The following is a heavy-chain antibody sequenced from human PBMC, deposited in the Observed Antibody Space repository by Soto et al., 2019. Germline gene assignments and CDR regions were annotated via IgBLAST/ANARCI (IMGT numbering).Heavy chain of an antibody. CDR1: GFNFNSYT. CDR3: ARDCTGGSCYPGMDV. CDR2: ISSSGYI. J-gene: IGHJ6*02. V-gene: IGHV3-21*01. D-gene: IGHD2-15*01. Sequence: PGGSLSLSCAASGFNFNSYTINWVRQAPGKRLEWLSSISSSGYIFSTDSVRGRFTISRDNAKNSVYLQINSLRAEDTAVYFCARDCTGGSCYPGMDVCGQGTTVTVS.